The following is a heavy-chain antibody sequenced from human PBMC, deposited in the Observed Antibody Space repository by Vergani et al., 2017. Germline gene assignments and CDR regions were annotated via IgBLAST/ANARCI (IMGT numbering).Heavy chain of an antibody. CDR3: PKTHEGDSGYDYFDY. CDR2: INPNSGGT. J-gene: IGHJ4*02. V-gene: IGHV1-2*02. Sequence: QVQLVQSGAEVKKPGASVKVSCKASGYTFTGYYMHWVRQAPGQGLEWMGWINPNSGGTKYAQKFQGRVTMTRDTSISTAHMELSRLISDDPAVYYGPKTHEGDSGYDYFDYWGQGTLVTVSS. CDR1: GYTFTGYY. D-gene: IGHD5-12*01.